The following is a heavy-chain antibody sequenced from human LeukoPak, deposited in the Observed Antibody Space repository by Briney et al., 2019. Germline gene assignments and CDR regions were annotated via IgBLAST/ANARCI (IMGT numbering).Heavy chain of an antibody. Sequence: PSETLSLTCAVYGGSFSGYYWSWIRQPPGKGLEWIGEINHSGSTNYNPSLKSRVTISLDTSKNQFSLRLSSVTATDTAVYYCASLIRQGHYAMDVWGQGTMVTVSS. CDR2: INHSGST. CDR3: ASLIRQGHYAMDV. CDR1: GGSFSGYY. J-gene: IGHJ6*02. V-gene: IGHV4-34*01.